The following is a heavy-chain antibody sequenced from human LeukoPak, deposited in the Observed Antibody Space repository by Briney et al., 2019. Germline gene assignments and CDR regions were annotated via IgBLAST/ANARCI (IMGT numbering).Heavy chain of an antibody. D-gene: IGHD3-9*01. CDR3: ARSFYDILIGYYQYFDY. CDR2: IYGDGSS. Sequence: GGPLRLSCVASGLSVSSNYMSWVRQAPGKGLEWVSVIYGDGSSYYAESVKGRFTISRDNSKNTLYIQMNSLRAEDTAVYYCARSFYDILIGYYQYFDYWGQGTLVTVSS. V-gene: IGHV3-66*01. CDR1: GLSVSSNY. J-gene: IGHJ4*02.